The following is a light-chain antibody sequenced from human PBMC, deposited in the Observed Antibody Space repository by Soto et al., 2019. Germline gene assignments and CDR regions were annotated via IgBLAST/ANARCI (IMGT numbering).Light chain of an antibody. CDR3: QQYDNLPLT. V-gene: IGKV1-33*01. CDR2: DAS. J-gene: IGKJ4*01. CDR1: QDISNS. Sequence: DIPMTQSPSSLSASVGDRVTITCQASQDISNSLNWYQQKPGKAPKLLIYDASNLETGVPSRFSGSGFGTDFTFTITSLQPEDVATYYCQQYDNLPLTFGGGTKVEI.